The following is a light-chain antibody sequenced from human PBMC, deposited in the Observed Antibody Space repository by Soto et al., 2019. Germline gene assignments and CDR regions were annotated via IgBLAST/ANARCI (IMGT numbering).Light chain of an antibody. Sequence: DIQMTQSPSSLSASVGDRVTITCRASQSISSILNWYLQKPGKAPNLLIYAASTLQSVVPSRFSGSGSGTDFTLTISSLQPEYFATFYGQQSYSTPPTFGQGTKVEIK. CDR2: AAS. J-gene: IGKJ1*01. CDR1: QSISSI. V-gene: IGKV1-39*01. CDR3: QQSYSTPPT.